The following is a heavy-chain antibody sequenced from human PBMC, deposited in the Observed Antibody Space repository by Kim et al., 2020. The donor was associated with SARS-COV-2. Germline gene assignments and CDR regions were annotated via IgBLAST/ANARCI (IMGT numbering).Heavy chain of an antibody. CDR3: ARHVTYYDILTGSNWFDP. CDR1: GGSISSSSYY. J-gene: IGHJ5*02. D-gene: IGHD3-9*01. CDR2: IYYSGST. Sequence: SETLSLTCTVSGGSISSSSYYWGWIRQPPGKGLEWIGSIYYSGSTYYNPSLKSRVTISVDTSKNQFSLKLSSVTAADTAMYYCARHVTYYDILTGSNWFDPWGQGTLVTVSS. V-gene: IGHV4-39*01.